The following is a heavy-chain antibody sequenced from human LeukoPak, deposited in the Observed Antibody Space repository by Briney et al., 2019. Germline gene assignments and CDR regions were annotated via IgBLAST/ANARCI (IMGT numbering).Heavy chain of an antibody. CDR2: MNPNSGHT. V-gene: IGHV1-8*01. Sequence: ASVKVSCKASGYTFSSYDIIWVRPASGQGLEWMGWMNPNSGHTGYAQKFQGRVTMTRSTSISTAYMELTSLTSEDSAVYYCARSIVGVRKRNDYWGQRTLVTVSS. CDR3: ARSIVGVRKRNDY. CDR1: GYTFSSYD. J-gene: IGHJ4*02. D-gene: IGHD1-26*01.